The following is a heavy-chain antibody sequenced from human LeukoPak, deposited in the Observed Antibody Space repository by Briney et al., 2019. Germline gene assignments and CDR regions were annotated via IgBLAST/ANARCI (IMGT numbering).Heavy chain of an antibody. D-gene: IGHD2-15*01. CDR3: AKVTRDCSGGSCYSSIDY. V-gene: IGHV3-23*01. CDR2: ISRSGAST. J-gene: IGHJ4*02. CDR1: GFTFSSYA. Sequence: GGSLRLYCAASGFTFSSYAMSWVRQAPGKGLEWVSAISRSGASTYYADSVKGRFTISRDNSKNTLYLQMNSLRAEDTAVYYCAKVTRDCSGGSCYSSIDYWGQGTLVTVSS.